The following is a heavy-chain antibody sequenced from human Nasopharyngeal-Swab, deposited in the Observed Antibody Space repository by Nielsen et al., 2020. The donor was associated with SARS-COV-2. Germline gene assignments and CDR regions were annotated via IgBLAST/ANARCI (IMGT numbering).Heavy chain of an antibody. CDR3: ARGEVLRFLEWSSAGGMDF. J-gene: IGHJ6*02. Sequence: SETLSLTCAVYGGSFSGYYWSWIRQAPGKGLEWIGEINHSGSTKYNPSLKSRATISLDTSKNQFSLKLSSVTAADTAVYYCARGEVLRFLEWSSAGGMDFWGQGTTVTVSS. CDR1: GGSFSGYY. V-gene: IGHV4-34*01. D-gene: IGHD3-3*01. CDR2: INHSGST.